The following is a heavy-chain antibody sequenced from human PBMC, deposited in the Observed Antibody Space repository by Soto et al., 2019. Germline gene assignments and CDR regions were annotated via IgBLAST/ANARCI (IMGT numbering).Heavy chain of an antibody. D-gene: IGHD2-2*01. V-gene: IGHV1-8*01. CDR1: GYTFTSYD. J-gene: IGHJ5*02. CDR3: PRGNDIVVVPAATDYYRLWFDP. CDR2: MNPNSGNT. Sequence: ASVKVSCTASGYTFTSYDINWVRQATGQGLEWMGWMNPNSGNTGYAQKFQGRVTMTRNTSISTAYMELSSLRSEDTAVYYCPRGNDIVVVPAATDYYRLWFDPWGHGTLVTAAS.